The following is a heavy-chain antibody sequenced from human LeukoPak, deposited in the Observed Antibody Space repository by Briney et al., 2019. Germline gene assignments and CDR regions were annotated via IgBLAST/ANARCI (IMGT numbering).Heavy chain of an antibody. CDR3: ARGGLWFGELLFDY. D-gene: IGHD3-10*01. V-gene: IGHV3-23*01. CDR2: ISGSGSST. J-gene: IGHJ4*02. CDR1: GFTFSSYG. Sequence: GGSLRLSCAASGFTFSSYGMSWVRQAPGKGLEWVSAISGSGSSTYYAASVKGRFTISRDNSKNTLYLQMNSLRAEDTAVYYCARGGLWFGELLFDYWGQGTLVTVSS.